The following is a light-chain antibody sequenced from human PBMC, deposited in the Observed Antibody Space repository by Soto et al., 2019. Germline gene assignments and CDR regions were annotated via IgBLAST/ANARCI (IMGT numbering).Light chain of an antibody. CDR3: LQDYNYPLT. J-gene: IGKJ4*01. V-gene: IGKV1-5*01. CDR1: QSISIW. Sequence: DIQMTQSPSSLSASVGDRVTITCRASQSISIWLAWYQHKPGKAPQVLIWDASSLQRGVPSRFSGSGSGTEYTLTISSLQPEDFATYYCLQDYNYPLTFGGGTKVDIK. CDR2: DAS.